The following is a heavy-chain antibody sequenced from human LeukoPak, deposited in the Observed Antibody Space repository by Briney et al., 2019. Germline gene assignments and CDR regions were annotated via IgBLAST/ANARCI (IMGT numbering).Heavy chain of an antibody. CDR2: TYYRSKWYN. Sequence: SQPLSLTCAISGDSVSSNSAARNWITQSPSRGLEWLGRTYYRSKWYNDYAVSVKSRITINPDTSKNQFSLQLNSVTPEDTAVYYCALVLRGSNAFDYWGQGTLVTVSS. J-gene: IGHJ4*02. D-gene: IGHD2/OR15-2a*01. V-gene: IGHV6-1*01. CDR1: GDSVSSNSAA. CDR3: ALVLRGSNAFDY.